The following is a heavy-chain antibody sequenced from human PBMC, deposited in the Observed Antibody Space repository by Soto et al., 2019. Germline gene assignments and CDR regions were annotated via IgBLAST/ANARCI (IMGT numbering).Heavy chain of an antibody. CDR1: HTSITIYY. J-gene: IGHJ4*02. V-gene: IGHV4-59*01. CDR3: ASCGGGDCYRAMYFDY. CDR2: IYYSGST. Sequence: PSQTPSLTRTLPHTSITIYYMTWIRQPPGQGLEWIGYIYYSGSTNYNPSLKSRVTISVDTFKNQFSLKLSSVTAADLAVYYCASCGGGDCYRAMYFDYWGQGTLVTVS. D-gene: IGHD2-21*02.